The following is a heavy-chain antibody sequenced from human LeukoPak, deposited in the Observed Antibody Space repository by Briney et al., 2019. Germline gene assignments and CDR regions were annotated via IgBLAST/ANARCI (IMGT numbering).Heavy chain of an antibody. D-gene: IGHD3-22*01. CDR3: ARHGVLGYYDSSPYYMDV. Sequence: GESLKISCKGSGYSSTSYWIGWVRQMPGKGLEWMGIIYPGDSDTRYSPSFQGQVTISADKSISTAYLQWSSLKASDTAMYYCARHGVLGYYDSSPYYMDVWGKGTTVTVSS. CDR2: IYPGDSDT. J-gene: IGHJ6*03. CDR1: GYSSTSYW. V-gene: IGHV5-51*01.